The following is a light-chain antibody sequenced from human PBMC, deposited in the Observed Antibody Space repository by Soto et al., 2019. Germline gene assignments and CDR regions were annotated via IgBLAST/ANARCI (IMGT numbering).Light chain of an antibody. CDR3: QQYYSTPDT. CDR2: WAS. V-gene: IGKV4-1*01. Sequence: DIVMTQSPDSLAVSLGERATINCKSSQSVLYSSNNKNYLAWYQQKPGQPPKLLIYWASTRESGVPDRFSGSGSGTDFTLTISSLQVEDVAVYYCQQYYSTPDTFGGGTKVEIK. J-gene: IGKJ4*01. CDR1: QSVLYSSNNKNY.